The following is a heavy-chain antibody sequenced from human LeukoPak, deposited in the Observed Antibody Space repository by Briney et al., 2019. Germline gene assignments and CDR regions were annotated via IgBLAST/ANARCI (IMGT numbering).Heavy chain of an antibody. J-gene: IGHJ4*02. V-gene: IGHV1-2*02. Sequence: ASVKVSCKASGYTFTGYYMHWVRQAPGQGLEWMGWINPNSGGTNYAQKFQGRVTMTRDTSISTAYMELSRLRSDDTAVYYCARATSGYYDYFDYWGQGTLVTVSS. D-gene: IGHD3-22*01. CDR3: ARATSGYYDYFDY. CDR2: INPNSGGT. CDR1: GYTFTGYY.